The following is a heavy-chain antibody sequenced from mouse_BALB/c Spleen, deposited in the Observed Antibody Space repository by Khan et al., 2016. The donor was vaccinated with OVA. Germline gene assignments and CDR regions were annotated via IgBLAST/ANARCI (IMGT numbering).Heavy chain of an antibody. D-gene: IGHD1-1*01. Sequence: EVKLQESGPGLVKPSQSLSLTCTVTGYSITSGYAWNWIRQFPGNKLEWMGYISYSGGTSYNPSLKSRISITRDTSKNQFFLQLNSVTTEDTATYYCARGNYYGYYFDNWGQGTTLTVSS. CDR3: ARGNYYGYYFDN. CDR1: GYSITSGYA. V-gene: IGHV3-2*02. CDR2: ISYSGGT. J-gene: IGHJ2*01.